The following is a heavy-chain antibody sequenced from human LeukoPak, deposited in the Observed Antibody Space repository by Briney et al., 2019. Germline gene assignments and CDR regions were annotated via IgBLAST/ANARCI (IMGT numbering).Heavy chain of an antibody. V-gene: IGHV5-51*01. D-gene: IGHD2-2*01. CDR3: ARYGWGYCSSTSCYPKFDP. CDR2: IYPGDSDT. J-gene: IGHJ5*02. CDR1: GYSFTSYW. Sequence: GESLKISCKGSGYSFTSYWIGWVRQMPGKDLEWMGIIYPGDSDTRYSPSFQGQVTISADKSISTAYLQWSSLKASDTAMYYCARYGWGYCSSTSCYPKFDPWGQGTLVTVSS.